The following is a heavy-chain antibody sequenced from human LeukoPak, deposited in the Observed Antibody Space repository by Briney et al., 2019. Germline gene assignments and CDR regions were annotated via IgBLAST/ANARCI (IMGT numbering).Heavy chain of an antibody. CDR2: ISGSGGST. V-gene: IGHV3-23*01. D-gene: IGHD3-22*01. CDR3: AKDQDYYDGSGYDY. Sequence: GGSLRLSCAASGFTFSSYAMSWVRQAPGKGLEWVSAISGSGGSTYYADSVKGRFTISRDNSKNTLYLQMNSLRAEDTAVYYCAKDQDYYDGSGYDYWGQGTLVTVSS. CDR1: GFTFSSYA. J-gene: IGHJ4*02.